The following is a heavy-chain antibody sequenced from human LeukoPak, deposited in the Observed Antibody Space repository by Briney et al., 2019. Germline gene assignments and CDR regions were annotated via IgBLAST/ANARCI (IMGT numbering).Heavy chain of an antibody. V-gene: IGHV3-66*01. CDR2: MYAGGNT. CDR1: GLTVSDTY. J-gene: IGHJ4*02. D-gene: IGHD5-24*01. CDR3: ARDDGLF. Sequence: GGSLRLSCAASGLTVSDTYMSWVRQAPGKGLEWVSLMYAGGNTYYADSVKGRFTISRDISKNTLYLQMNSLRAEDTAIYYCARDDGLFWGQGTLVTISS.